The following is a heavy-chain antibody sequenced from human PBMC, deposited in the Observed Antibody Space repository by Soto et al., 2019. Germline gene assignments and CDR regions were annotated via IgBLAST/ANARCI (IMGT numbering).Heavy chain of an antibody. D-gene: IGHD3-16*02. CDR2: ISESGHHT. J-gene: IGHJ2*01. CDR3: TKSDGCGGGACYTGTYYYFDV. CDR1: GFPSSTYA. V-gene: IGHV3-23*01. Sequence: DVQLLESGGGLVEPGGSLTLSCAASGFPSSTYALNWVRQAQGKGPEWVSTISESGHHTHYADSVKGRFTISRDKSKNTLSLQMNSLRVDDTAIYYCTKSDGCGGGACYTGTYYYFDVWGRGTLVTVSS.